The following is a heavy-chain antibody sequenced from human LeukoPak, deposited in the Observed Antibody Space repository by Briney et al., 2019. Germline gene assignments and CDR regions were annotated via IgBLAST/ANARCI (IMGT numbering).Heavy chain of an antibody. CDR3: ARWTYRNYLDY. V-gene: IGHV4-39*01. J-gene: IGHJ4*02. CDR2: IYYSGST. D-gene: IGHD4-11*01. CDR1: GGSISSSSYY. Sequence: PSETLSLTCTVSGGSISSSSYYWGWIRQPPGKGLEWIGSIYYSGSTYYNPSLKSRVTISVDTSKNQFSLKLSSVTAADTAVYYCARWTYRNYLDYWGQGTLVTVSS.